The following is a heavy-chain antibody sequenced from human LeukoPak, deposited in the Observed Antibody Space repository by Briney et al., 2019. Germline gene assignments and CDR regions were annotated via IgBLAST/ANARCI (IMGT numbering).Heavy chain of an antibody. D-gene: IGHD3-22*01. CDR3: ARAVQYYYDSSGYYFRYYFDY. J-gene: IGHJ4*02. Sequence: ASVKVSCKASGYTFTSYGISWVRQAPGQGLEWTGWISAYNGNTNYAQKLQGRVTMTTDTSTSTAYMELRSLRSDDTAVYYCARAVQYYYDSSGYYFRYYFDYWGQGTLVTVSS. V-gene: IGHV1-18*01. CDR2: ISAYNGNT. CDR1: GYTFTSYG.